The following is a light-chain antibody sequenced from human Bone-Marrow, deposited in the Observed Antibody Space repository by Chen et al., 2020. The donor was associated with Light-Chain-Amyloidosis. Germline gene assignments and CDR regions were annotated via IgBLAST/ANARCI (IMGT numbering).Light chain of an antibody. Sequence: EIVMTQSPATLSLYPGERATLSCRASQSVSSNLAWYQQKPGQAPRLLIYGASTRATGIPARFSGSGSGTEFTLTISSMQSEDFAVYYCQQYNNWPRTFGQGTKVEIK. CDR1: QSVSSN. V-gene: IGKV3-15*01. J-gene: IGKJ1*01. CDR2: GAS. CDR3: QQYNNWPRT.